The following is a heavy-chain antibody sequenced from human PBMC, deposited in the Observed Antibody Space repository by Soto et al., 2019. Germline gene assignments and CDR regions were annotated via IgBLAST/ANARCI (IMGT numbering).Heavy chain of an antibody. D-gene: IGHD6-19*01. CDR1: GYTFTSYG. Sequence: ASVKVSCKASGYTFTSYGISWVRQAPGQGLEWMGWISAYNGNTNYAQKLQGRVTMTTDTSTSTAYMELRSLRSDDTAVYYCARVVAVAGKIDYYYGMDVWGQGTTVTVSS. CDR3: ARVVAVAGKIDYYYGMDV. CDR2: ISAYNGNT. V-gene: IGHV1-18*04. J-gene: IGHJ6*02.